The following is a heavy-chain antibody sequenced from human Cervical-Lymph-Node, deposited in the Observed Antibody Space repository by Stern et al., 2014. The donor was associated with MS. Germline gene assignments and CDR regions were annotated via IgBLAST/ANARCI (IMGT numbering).Heavy chain of an antibody. J-gene: IGHJ4*02. CDR3: KDVDSTAAVSFDS. CDR2: ISWNSSGV. CDR1: GFKIDDYA. Sequence: VQLVESGGGLTQPGRSLRLSCAASGFKIDDYAMHWVRQAPGKGLEWLSGISWNSSGVAYADSVKVRFAIYRDNAEKSLYLQMNNLRPEDAALYCVKDVDSTAAVSFDSWGQGTLVTVSS. V-gene: IGHV3-9*01. D-gene: IGHD6-13*01.